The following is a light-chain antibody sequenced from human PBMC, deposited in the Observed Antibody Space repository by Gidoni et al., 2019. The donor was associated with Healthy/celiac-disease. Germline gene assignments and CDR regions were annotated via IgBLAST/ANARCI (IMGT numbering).Light chain of an antibody. Sequence: EIVLPQSPATLSVSPGERATLSCRASQSVSSNLAWYQQNPGQAPRLLIYGASTRATGIPARFSGSGSGTEFTLTISSLQSEDFAVYYCQQYNNWPPYTFXXXTKLEIK. CDR2: GAS. V-gene: IGKV3-15*01. CDR3: QQYNNWPPYT. CDR1: QSVSSN. J-gene: IGKJ2*01.